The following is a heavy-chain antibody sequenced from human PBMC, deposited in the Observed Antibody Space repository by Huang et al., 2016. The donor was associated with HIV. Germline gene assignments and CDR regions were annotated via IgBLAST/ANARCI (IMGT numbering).Heavy chain of an antibody. Sequence: QVHLVESGGGVVQPGRSLRLSCAPPGFSFSSYGMNWVRQAPGKGREWVAVISYDGSSKYYADSVRVRFTISRDNSKNRLYLQMNSLRVEDTAIYYCAKEFEVLTGYHDYGMDVWGQGTTVTVSS. CDR3: AKEFEVLTGYHDYGMDV. D-gene: IGHD2-21*02. CDR2: ISYDGSSK. V-gene: IGHV3-30*18. J-gene: IGHJ6*02. CDR1: GFSFSSYG.